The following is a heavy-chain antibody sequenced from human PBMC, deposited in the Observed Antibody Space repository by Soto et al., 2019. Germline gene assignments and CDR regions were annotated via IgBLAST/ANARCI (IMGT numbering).Heavy chain of an antibody. CDR2: IIPIFGTA. V-gene: IGHV1-69*01. D-gene: IGHD3-9*01. Sequence: QVQLVQSGAEVKKPGSSVKVSCKASGGTFSSYAISWVRQAPGQGLEWMGGIIPIFGTANYAQKFQGRVTITADESTSTAYMELSSLRSEDTAVYYCVTPGSLSDYDILTGYDYWGQGTLVTVSS. CDR3: VTPGSLSDYDILTGYDY. CDR1: GGTFSSYA. J-gene: IGHJ4*02.